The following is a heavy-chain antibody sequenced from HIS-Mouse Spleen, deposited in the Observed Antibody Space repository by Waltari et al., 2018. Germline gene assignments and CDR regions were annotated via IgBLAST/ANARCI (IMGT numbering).Heavy chain of an antibody. CDR2: IYYSGST. D-gene: IGHD6-13*01. Sequence: QLQLQESAPGLVKPSETLSLTCTVSGGSISSSSYSWRCTRPPPRKGLEWMWSIYYSGSTYDNPSLKSRVTISVDTSKNQFSLKLSSVTAADTAVYYCAREIPYSSSWYDWYFDLWGRGTLVTVSS. CDR1: GGSISSSSYS. V-gene: IGHV4-39*07. J-gene: IGHJ2*01. CDR3: AREIPYSSSWYDWYFDL.